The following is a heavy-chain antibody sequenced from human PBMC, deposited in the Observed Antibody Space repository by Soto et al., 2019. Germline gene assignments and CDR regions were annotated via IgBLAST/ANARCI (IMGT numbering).Heavy chain of an antibody. Sequence: QVTVKESGPVLVKPTETLTLTCTVSGFSLSNAGLGVSWIRQPPGKALEWLAHIFANDEKSYSTSLKSRLTTSKATSQSQLVLTITDMDPVDTCPVYCAPTYRTSSYWFDPWGQGTLVTVSS. CDR2: IFANDEK. V-gene: IGHV2-26*01. CDR1: GFSLSNAGLG. D-gene: IGHD6-13*01. CDR3: APTYRTSSYWFDP. J-gene: IGHJ5*02.